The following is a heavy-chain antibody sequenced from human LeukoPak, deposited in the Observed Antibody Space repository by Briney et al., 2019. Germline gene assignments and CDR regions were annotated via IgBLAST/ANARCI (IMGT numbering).Heavy chain of an antibody. Sequence: SETLSLTCTVSGGSISSYYWSWIRQPAGKGLEWIGRIYTSGSTNYNPSLKSRVTISVDTSKNQFSLKLSSVTAADTAVYYCARGRESSSWSVGNWFDPWGQGTLVTVSS. V-gene: IGHV4-4*07. D-gene: IGHD6-13*01. J-gene: IGHJ5*02. CDR1: GGSISSYY. CDR3: ARGRESSSWSVGNWFDP. CDR2: IYTSGST.